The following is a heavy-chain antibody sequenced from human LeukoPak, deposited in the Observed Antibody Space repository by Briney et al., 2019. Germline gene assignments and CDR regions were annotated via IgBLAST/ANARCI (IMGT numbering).Heavy chain of an antibody. CDR3: AKGGGYSYGYFDY. D-gene: IGHD5-18*01. V-gene: IGHV3-30*18. J-gene: IGHJ4*02. CDR2: ISYDGSNK. CDR1: GFNFSSYG. Sequence: GGSLRLSCEASGFNFSSYGMHWVRQAPGKGLEWMSVISYDGSNKYYADSVKGRFTISRDNSKNTLYLQMNSLRAEDTAVYYCAKGGGYSYGYFDYWSQGTLVTVSS.